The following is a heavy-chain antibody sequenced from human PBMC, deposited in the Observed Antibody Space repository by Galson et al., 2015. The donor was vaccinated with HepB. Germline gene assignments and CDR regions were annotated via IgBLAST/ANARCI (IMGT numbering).Heavy chain of an antibody. CDR3: TTGPGYSYGSYYFDY. Sequence: SLRLSCAASGFTFSNAWLSWVRQAPGKGLEWVGRIKSKTDGGTTDYAAPVKGRFTISRDDSKNTLYLQMNSLKTEDTAVYYCTTGPGYSYGSYYFDYWGQGTLVTVSS. V-gene: IGHV3-15*01. D-gene: IGHD5-18*01. CDR1: GFTFSNAW. J-gene: IGHJ4*02. CDR2: IKSKTDGGTT.